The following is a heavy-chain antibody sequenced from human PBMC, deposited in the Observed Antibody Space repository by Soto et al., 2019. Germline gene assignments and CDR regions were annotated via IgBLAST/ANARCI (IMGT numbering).Heavy chain of an antibody. V-gene: IGHV1-3*01. J-gene: IGHJ4*02. CDR3: ARDTGDGTFDF. Sequence: QVHLVQSGADVRKPGASVKVSCKASGYTFSSYAMHWVRQAPGQRLEWMGWINAGYGNTKSSQKLQDRVTISRDTSASTAYMELTSLRSEDTAVYYCARDTGDGTFDFWGQGTLVTVSS. D-gene: IGHD7-27*01. CDR1: GYTFSSYA. CDR2: INAGYGNT.